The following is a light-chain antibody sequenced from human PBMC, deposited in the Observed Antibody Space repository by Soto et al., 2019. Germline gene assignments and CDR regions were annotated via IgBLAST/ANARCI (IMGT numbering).Light chain of an antibody. J-gene: IGKJ5*01. CDR2: GAS. V-gene: IGKV3-15*01. CDR1: QNIHTN. Sequence: NRAVSGSTVAVRSCRASQNIHTNLAWYQQKPGQAPRLLFYGASTGATGLPARFSGSGSGTEFTLTISSRQSEESAVYYCQHHCNSPGSVGQGTRLEIK. CDR3: QHHCNSPGS.